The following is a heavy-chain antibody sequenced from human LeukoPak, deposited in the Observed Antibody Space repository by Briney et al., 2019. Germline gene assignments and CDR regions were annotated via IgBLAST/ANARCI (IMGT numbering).Heavy chain of an antibody. CDR1: GGSISSSSYY. Sequence: PSETLSLTCTVSGGSISSSSYYWGWIRQPPGKGLEWTGSIYYSGSTYYNPSLKSRVTISVDTSKNQFSLKLSSVTAADTAVYYCSTRVAAGQYYYYYMDVWGKGTTVTVSS. D-gene: IGHD6-13*01. J-gene: IGHJ6*03. V-gene: IGHV4-39*01. CDR3: STRVAAGQYYYYYMDV. CDR2: IYYSGST.